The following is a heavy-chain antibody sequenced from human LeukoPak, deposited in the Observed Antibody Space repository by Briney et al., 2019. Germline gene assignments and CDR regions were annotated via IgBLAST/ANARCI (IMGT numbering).Heavy chain of an antibody. CDR1: GGSFSGYY. J-gene: IGHJ3*02. CDR2: INHSGST. Sequence: SETLSLTCAVYGGSFSGYYWSWIRQPPGKGLEWIGEINHSGSTNYNPSLKSQVTISVDTSKNQFSLKLSSVTAADTAVYYCARDGFWGHAFDIWGQGTMVTVSS. CDR3: ARDGFWGHAFDI. D-gene: IGHD3-10*01. V-gene: IGHV4-34*01.